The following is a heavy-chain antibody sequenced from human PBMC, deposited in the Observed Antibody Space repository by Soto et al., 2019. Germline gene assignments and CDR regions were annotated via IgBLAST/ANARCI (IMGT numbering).Heavy chain of an antibody. CDR2: MNPNSGNT. CDR3: ARGLIEVVEVTPPHYYYYYMDV. J-gene: IGHJ6*03. D-gene: IGHD4-4*01. Sequence: ASVKVSCKASGYTFTSYDINWVRQATGQGLEWMGWMNPNSGNTGYAQKFQGRVTMTRNTSISTAYMELSSLRSEDTAVYYCARGLIEVVEVTPPHYYYYYMDVWGKGTTVTVSS. CDR1: GYTFTSYD. V-gene: IGHV1-8*01.